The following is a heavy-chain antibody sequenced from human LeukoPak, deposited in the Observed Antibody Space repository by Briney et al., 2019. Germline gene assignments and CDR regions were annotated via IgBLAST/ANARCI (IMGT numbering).Heavy chain of an antibody. CDR1: GGSISSGSYY. D-gene: IGHD6-13*01. V-gene: IGHV4-61*02. J-gene: IGHJ4*02. Sequence: SQTLSLTCTVSGGSISSGSYYWSWIRQPAGKGLEWIGRIYTSGSTNYNPSLKSRVTISVDTSKNQFSLKLCSVTAADTAVYYCAGSSSWTVLDYWGQGTLVTVSS. CDR3: AGSSSWTVLDY. CDR2: IYTSGST.